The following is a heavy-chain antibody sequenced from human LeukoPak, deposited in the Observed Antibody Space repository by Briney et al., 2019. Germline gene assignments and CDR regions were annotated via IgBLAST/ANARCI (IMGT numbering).Heavy chain of an antibody. V-gene: IGHV1-69*05. CDR3: ARVGEKAAIPYYYYVDV. CDR2: IIPIFGTA. J-gene: IGHJ6*03. Sequence: SVKVSCKASGGTFSSYAISWVRQAPGQGLEWMGRIIPIFGTANYAQKFQGRVTMTRNTSISTAYMELSSLRSEDTAVYYCARVGEKAAIPYYYYVDVWGKGTTVTVSS. D-gene: IGHD2-21*02. CDR1: GGTFSSYA.